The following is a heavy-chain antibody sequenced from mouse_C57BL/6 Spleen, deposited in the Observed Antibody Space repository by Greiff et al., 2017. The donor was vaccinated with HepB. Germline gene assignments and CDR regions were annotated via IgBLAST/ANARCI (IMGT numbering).Heavy chain of an antibody. Sequence: QVQLQQPGAELVRPGSSVKLSCKASGYTFTSYWMDWVKQRPGQGLEWIGNIYPSDSETHYNQKFKDKATLTVDKSSSTAYMQLGSLTSEDSAVYYCARSNYYDAMDYWGQGTSVTVSS. J-gene: IGHJ4*01. V-gene: IGHV1-61*01. CDR3: ARSNYYDAMDY. CDR1: GYTFTSYW. D-gene: IGHD1-1*01. CDR2: IYPSDSET.